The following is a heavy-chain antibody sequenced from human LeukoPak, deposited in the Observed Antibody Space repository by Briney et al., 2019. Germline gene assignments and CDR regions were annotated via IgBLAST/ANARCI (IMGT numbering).Heavy chain of an antibody. Sequence: GGSLRLSCAASGFTFSSFAMAWVRQAPGKGLEWVSVIYSGGSTYYADSVKGRFTISRGNSKNTLYLQMNSLRAEDTAVYYCAREAVWAAGGFDPWGQGTLVTVSS. J-gene: IGHJ5*02. CDR2: IYSGGST. V-gene: IGHV3-53*01. CDR3: AREAVWAAGGFDP. D-gene: IGHD6-13*01. CDR1: GFTFSSFA.